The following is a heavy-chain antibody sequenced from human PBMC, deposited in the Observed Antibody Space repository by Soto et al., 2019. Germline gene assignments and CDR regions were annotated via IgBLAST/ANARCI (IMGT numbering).Heavy chain of an antibody. CDR2: ISGSGGRS. J-gene: IGHJ4*02. D-gene: IGHD3-16*01. CDR1: GFTFSNYA. CDR3: AKAYFVWSSEQPYYFDY. Sequence: EVQLLDSGGGLVQPGGSLRLSCAASGFTFSNYAMTWVRQGPGKGLEWVSGISGSGGRSYYAESVKGRFTISRDNSKNKLYLQMNSLRAEDTAVYYCAKAYFVWSSEQPYYFDYGGQGTLVTVSS. V-gene: IGHV3-23*01.